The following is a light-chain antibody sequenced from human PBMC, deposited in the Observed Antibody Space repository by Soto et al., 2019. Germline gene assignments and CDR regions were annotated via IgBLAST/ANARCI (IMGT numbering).Light chain of an antibody. Sequence: QSVLTQPPSASGTPGQRVTISCSGSSSNIGSNYVYWYQQLPGTAPKLLIYRNNQRPSGVPDRFSGSKSGTSASLAISGLRSEDEADYYCAAWDDSLSGLYDFGTVSNVNV. CDR2: RNN. V-gene: IGLV1-47*01. J-gene: IGLJ1*01. CDR3: AAWDDSLSGLYD. CDR1: SSNIGSNY.